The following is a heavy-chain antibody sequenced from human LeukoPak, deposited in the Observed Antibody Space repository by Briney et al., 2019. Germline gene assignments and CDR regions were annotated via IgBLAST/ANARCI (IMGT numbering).Heavy chain of an antibody. CDR1: GGSVSSGGYY. D-gene: IGHD3-9*01. J-gene: IGHJ4*02. CDR3: ARGVLTGYYGDFDY. Sequence: SETLSLTCTVSGGSVSSGGYYWSWIRQHPGKGLEWIGYIYYSDSYYNPSLKSRVTISVDTSKNQFSLSLNSVTAADTAVYYCARGVLTGYYGDFDYRGQGTLVTVSS. CDR2: IYYSDS. V-gene: IGHV4-31*03.